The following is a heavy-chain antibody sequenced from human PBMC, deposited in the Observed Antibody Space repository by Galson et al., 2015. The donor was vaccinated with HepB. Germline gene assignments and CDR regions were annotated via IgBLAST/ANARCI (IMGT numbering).Heavy chain of an antibody. CDR1: GYTFTSYG. V-gene: IGHV1-18*04. CDR2: ISAYNGNT. Sequence: SVKVSCKASGYTFTSYGISWVRQAPGQGLEWMGWISAYNGNTNYAQKLQGRVTMTTDTSTSTAYMELRSLRSDDTAVYYCARDTPYSPRTVAGGGYYYYYGMDVWGQGTTVTVSS. D-gene: IGHD6-19*01. J-gene: IGHJ6*02. CDR3: ARDTPYSPRTVAGGGYYYYYGMDV.